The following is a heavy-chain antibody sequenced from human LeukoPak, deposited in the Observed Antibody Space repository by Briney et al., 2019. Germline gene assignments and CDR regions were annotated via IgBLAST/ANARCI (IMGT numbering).Heavy chain of an antibody. CDR3: ARAGGSSWYVRLYY. V-gene: IGHV1-69*04. D-gene: IGHD6-13*01. CDR2: IIPIIGTP. CDR1: GGTFSSNV. Sequence: SVKVSCKASGGTFSSNVISWVRQAPGQGLEWMGRIIPIIGTPDYAQKFQGRVTITADKSTNTAYMELTSLKSDDTAVYYCARAGGSSWYVRLYYWGQGTLVTVSS. J-gene: IGHJ4*02.